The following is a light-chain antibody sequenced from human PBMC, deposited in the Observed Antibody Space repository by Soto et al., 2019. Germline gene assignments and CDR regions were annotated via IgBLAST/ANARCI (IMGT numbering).Light chain of an antibody. CDR2: GAS. J-gene: IGKJ1*01. Sequence: EIVLTQSPGTLSLSPGDRATVSCRASQSVSSSYLAWYQQKPGQAPGLLIYGASSRATGIPDRFSGSGSGTDFTLTISRLEPEDFAVYYCQQYGRSPWTFGQGTKVDIK. V-gene: IGKV3-20*01. CDR1: QSVSSSY. CDR3: QQYGRSPWT.